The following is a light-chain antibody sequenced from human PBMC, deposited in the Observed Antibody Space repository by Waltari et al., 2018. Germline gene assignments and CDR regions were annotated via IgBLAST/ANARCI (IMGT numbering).Light chain of an antibody. Sequence: DIQMTQSPSSLSASVGDRVPIPCRPSQSISSYLNWYQQKPGKAPKPLIYAASNLQSGVPSRFSGSGSGTDFTLTIRSLQPEDFATYYCQQSYSNSRTFGQGTTV. V-gene: IGKV1-39*01. CDR2: AAS. J-gene: IGKJ1*01. CDR3: QQSYSNSRT. CDR1: QSISSY.